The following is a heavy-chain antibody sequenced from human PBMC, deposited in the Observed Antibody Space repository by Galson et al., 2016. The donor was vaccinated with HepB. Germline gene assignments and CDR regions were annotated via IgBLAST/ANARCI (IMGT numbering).Heavy chain of an antibody. CDR3: VKDSHSEIFGVVSRLDH. J-gene: IGHJ4*02. V-gene: IGHV3-64D*08. CDR2: INNNGGST. Sequence: SLRLSCAASGFTFTTYAMHWVRQAPGKGLDYVSAINNNGGSTYYADSVKGRSTISRDNSKNTLYLQMSSLRPEDTAVYYCVKDSHSEIFGVVSRLDHWGQGTLVPVSS. CDR1: GFTFTTYA. D-gene: IGHD3-3*01.